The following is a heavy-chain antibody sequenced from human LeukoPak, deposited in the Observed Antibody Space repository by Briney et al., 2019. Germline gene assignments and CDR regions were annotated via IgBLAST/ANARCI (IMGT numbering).Heavy chain of an antibody. J-gene: IGHJ4*02. CDR2: ISPYNGNT. V-gene: IGHV1-18*01. CDR1: GYTFTNYG. D-gene: IGHD3-22*01. CDR3: ARSDYSDSSAYPFDY. Sequence: ASVKVSCKASGYTFTNYGLIWVRQAPGQGHEWMGWISPYNGNTEYTQNLQGRVTITTDTSTSTAYMELRSLRSDDTAVYYCARSDYSDSSAYPFDYWGQGTLVTVSS.